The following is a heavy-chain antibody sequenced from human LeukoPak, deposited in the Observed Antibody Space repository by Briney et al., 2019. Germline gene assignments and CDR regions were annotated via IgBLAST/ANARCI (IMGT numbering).Heavy chain of an antibody. J-gene: IGHJ6*02. CDR3: AKGVVAATNAAYYGMDV. CDR2: ISYDESDK. Sequence: SAGSLRLSCAASGFTFSNYGMHWVRQAPGKGLEWVAGISYDESDKYYADSVKGRFTISRDNSKNTLYLQMNSLTPEDTAVYYCAKGVVAATNAAYYGMDVWGQGTTVTVSS. V-gene: IGHV3-30*18. CDR1: GFTFSNYG. D-gene: IGHD2-15*01.